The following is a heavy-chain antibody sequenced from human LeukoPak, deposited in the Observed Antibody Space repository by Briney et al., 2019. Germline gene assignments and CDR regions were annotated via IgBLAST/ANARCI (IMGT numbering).Heavy chain of an antibody. CDR1: GFTFSDYA. D-gene: IGHD3-22*01. V-gene: IGHV3-64*01. J-gene: IGHJ3*02. CDR3: ARGGAYYDSSGYYQEAFDI. Sequence: GGSLRLSCGASGFTFSDYAMHWVRQAPGKGLEFVSAITSNGGTTYYGHSVKGRFTISRDNSKNSLYLQMNSLRAEDTAVYYCARGGAYYDSSGYYQEAFDIWGQGTMVTVSS. CDR2: ITSNGGTT.